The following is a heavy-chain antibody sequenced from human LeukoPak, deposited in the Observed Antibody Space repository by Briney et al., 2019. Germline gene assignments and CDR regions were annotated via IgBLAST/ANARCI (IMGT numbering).Heavy chain of an antibody. CDR1: GYTFTGYY. V-gene: IGHV1-2*02. D-gene: IGHD3-10*01. CDR3: ARDKTQHYLDDY. CDR2: INPNSGGT. Sequence: ASVKVSCKASGYTFTGYYMHWVRQAPGQGLEWMGWINPNSGGTNYTQKFQGRVTMTRDTSISTAYMELSRLRSDDTAVYYCARDKTQHYLDDYWGQGTLVTVSS. J-gene: IGHJ4*02.